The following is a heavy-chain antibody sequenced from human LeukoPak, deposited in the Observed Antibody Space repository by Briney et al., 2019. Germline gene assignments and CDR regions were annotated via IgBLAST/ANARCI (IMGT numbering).Heavy chain of an antibody. D-gene: IGHD2-8*02. CDR2: ISVSSFGK. J-gene: IGHJ5*02. CDR3: AKDLDSTGKWDFWFNP. V-gene: IGHV3-23*01. CDR1: GFTFRIYA. Sequence: GGSLRLSCVASGFTFRIYAMNWVRRVPGKGLEWVSTISVSSFGKHYADSVNDRFAISRDDSKNTLYLQMDSLRPEDTAIYYCAKDLDSTGKWDFWFNPWGQGTLVTVSS.